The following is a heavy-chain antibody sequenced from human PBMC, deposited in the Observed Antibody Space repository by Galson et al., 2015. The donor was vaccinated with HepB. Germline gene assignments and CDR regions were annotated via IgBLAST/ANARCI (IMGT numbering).Heavy chain of an antibody. V-gene: IGHV3-30*03. CDR3: AREARQRGDYGQFDQ. Sequence: SLRLSCATSGFTFSNYGMHWVRQAPGKGLEWVAVVSYEGRNKLYTDSVKGRFTISRDNSNNTLYLQMNSLRPEDTGLYSCAREARQRGDYGQFDQWGQGTLVTVSS. D-gene: IGHD4-17*01. CDR2: VSYEGRNK. J-gene: IGHJ4*02. CDR1: GFTFSNYG.